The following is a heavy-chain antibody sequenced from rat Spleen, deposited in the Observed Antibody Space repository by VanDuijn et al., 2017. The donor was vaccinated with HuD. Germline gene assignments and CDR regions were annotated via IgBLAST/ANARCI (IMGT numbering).Heavy chain of an antibody. CDR3: TRGYAHY. Sequence: EVQLVESDGGLVQPGRSLKLSCAASGFTFKNYWMSWIRQAPGKGLEWVASITNSGGTIYYSDSVKGRFTISRDNAQNTLYLQMSSLRSEDTATYYCTRGYAHYWGQGVMVTVSS. CDR2: ITNSGGTI. J-gene: IGHJ2*01. D-gene: IGHD1-12*01. CDR1: GFTFKNYW. V-gene: IGHV5-31*01.